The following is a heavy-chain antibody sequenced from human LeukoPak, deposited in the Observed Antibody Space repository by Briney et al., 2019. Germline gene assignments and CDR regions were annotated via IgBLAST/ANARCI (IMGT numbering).Heavy chain of an antibody. CDR2: IYYSGST. CDR3: ARSPLNAFDI. CDR1: GGSISSYY. V-gene: IGHV4-59*08. Sequence: SETLSLTCTVSGGSISSYYWSWIRQPPGKGLEWIGYIYYSGSTNYNPSLKSRVTISVDTSKNQFSLKLSSVTAADTAVYYCARSPLNAFDIWGQGTMVTASS. J-gene: IGHJ3*02.